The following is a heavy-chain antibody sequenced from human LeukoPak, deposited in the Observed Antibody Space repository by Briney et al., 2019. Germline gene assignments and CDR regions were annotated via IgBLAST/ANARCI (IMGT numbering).Heavy chain of an antibody. D-gene: IGHD1-1*01. CDR2: ITCSGDNT. CDR1: GFTFDYYA. Sequence: GGSLRLSCAASGFTFDYYAMSWVRQAPGKGLEWVSAITCSGDNTYYADSVKGRFTVSRDNSKNTLYLQINSLRAEDTAVYHCAKAGLVEAPYYYYCYMDVWGKGTTVTVS. J-gene: IGHJ6*03. CDR3: AKAGLVEAPYYYYCYMDV. V-gene: IGHV3-23*01.